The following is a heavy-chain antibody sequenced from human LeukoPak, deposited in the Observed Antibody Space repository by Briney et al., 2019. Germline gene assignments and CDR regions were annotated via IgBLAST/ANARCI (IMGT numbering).Heavy chain of an antibody. CDR2: IYYIGSA. J-gene: IGHJ4*02. V-gene: IGHV4-59*08. D-gene: IGHD6-13*01. CDR1: GGPLTSYY. Sequence: NPSETLSLTCAVSGGPLTSYYWSWIRQPPGKGLEWIGYIYYIGSANYNPSLKSRVTISIDTSQNQFSLKLNSVTAADTAVYYCARLILAAASHFDYWGQGTLVTVSS. CDR3: ARLILAAASHFDY.